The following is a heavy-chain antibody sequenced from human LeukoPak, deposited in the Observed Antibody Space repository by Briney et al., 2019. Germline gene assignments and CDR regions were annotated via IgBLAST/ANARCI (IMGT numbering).Heavy chain of an antibody. Sequence: SETLSLTCAVYGGSFSGYYWSWIRQSPGKGLEWIGEINHSGSTNYNPSLKSRVTISVDTSKNQFSLKLSSVTAADTAVYYCARTLIAAVDPWGQGTLVTVSS. V-gene: IGHV4-34*01. CDR2: INHSGST. CDR1: GGSFSGYY. D-gene: IGHD6-13*01. J-gene: IGHJ5*02. CDR3: ARTLIAAVDP.